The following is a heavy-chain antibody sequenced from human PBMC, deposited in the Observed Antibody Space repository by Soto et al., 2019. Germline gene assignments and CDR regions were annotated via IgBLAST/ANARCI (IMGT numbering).Heavy chain of an antibody. CDR1: GFTFTNSY. Sequence: QVQLVQSGAEVKKPGASVKVSCKASGFTFTNSYFHWVRQAPGQGLEWMGIINPSGGRTNYAQRCRCRVTMTRDTSTSSVYMELSSLRSEDTAVYYGATDIGYCSGGSCTDDWYFDPWGRGTLVTVSS. CDR2: INPSGGRT. CDR3: ATDIGYCSGGSCTDDWYFDP. D-gene: IGHD2-15*01. J-gene: IGHJ2*01. V-gene: IGHV1-46*01.